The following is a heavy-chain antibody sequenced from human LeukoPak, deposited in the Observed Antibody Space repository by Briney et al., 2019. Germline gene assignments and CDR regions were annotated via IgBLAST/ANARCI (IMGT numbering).Heavy chain of an antibody. Sequence: GGSLRLSCAASGFTFSSYSMNWVRQAPGKGLEWVSYISSSSSTIYYADSVKGRFTISRDNSKNTLYLQMNSLRAEDTAVYYCAKPYDFWSGPIDYFDYWGQGTLVTVSS. CDR3: AKPYDFWSGPIDYFDY. J-gene: IGHJ4*02. CDR1: GFTFSSYS. V-gene: IGHV3-48*01. D-gene: IGHD3-3*01. CDR2: ISSSSSTI.